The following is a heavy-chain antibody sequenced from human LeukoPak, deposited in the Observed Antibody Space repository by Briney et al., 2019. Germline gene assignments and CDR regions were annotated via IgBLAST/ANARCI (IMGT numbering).Heavy chain of an antibody. CDR1: GGSISSSSYY. J-gene: IGHJ4*02. Sequence: SETLSLTCTVSGGSISSSSYYWGWIRQPPGKGLEWIGSIYYSGSTYYNPSLKSRVTISVDTSKNQFSLKLSSVTAADTAVYYCARGLAAAATNPFDYWGQGTLVTVSS. D-gene: IGHD6-13*01. V-gene: IGHV4-39*07. CDR3: ARGLAAAATNPFDY. CDR2: IYYSGST.